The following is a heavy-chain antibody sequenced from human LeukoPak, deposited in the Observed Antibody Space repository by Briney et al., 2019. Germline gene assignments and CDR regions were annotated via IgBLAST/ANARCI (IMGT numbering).Heavy chain of an antibody. J-gene: IGHJ4*02. CDR3: ARDDAYCSGGSCYPGRIDY. CDR2: ISAYNGNT. D-gene: IGHD2-15*01. CDR1: GYTFTNYA. Sequence: AASVKVSCKASGYTFTNYAISWVRQAPGQGLEWVGWISAYNGNTNYAQKLQGRVTMTTDTSTSTAYMELRSLRSDDTAVYYCARDDAYCSGGSCYPGRIDYWGQGTLVTVSS. V-gene: IGHV1-18*01.